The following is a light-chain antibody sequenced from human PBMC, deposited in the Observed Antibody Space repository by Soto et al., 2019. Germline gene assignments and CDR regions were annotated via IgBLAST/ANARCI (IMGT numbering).Light chain of an antibody. V-gene: IGKV1-39*01. CDR1: QSISSY. J-gene: IGKJ1*01. Sequence: DIQMTQSPSSLSASVRDRVTITCRASQSISSYLNWYQQKPGKAPKLLIYAASSLQSGVPSRLSGSGSGTDFTLTVSSLQPEDFATYFCQQSYSTPRTFGQGTKVEVK. CDR3: QQSYSTPRT. CDR2: AAS.